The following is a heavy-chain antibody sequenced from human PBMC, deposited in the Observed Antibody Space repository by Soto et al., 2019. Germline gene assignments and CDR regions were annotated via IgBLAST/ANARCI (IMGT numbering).Heavy chain of an antibody. J-gene: IGHJ6*03. CDR3: ARHREQWPGRAYYYYMDV. CDR1: GYSFTSYW. D-gene: IGHD6-19*01. CDR2: IYPGDSDT. Sequence: PGESLKISCKGSGYSFTSYWIGWVRQMPGKGLEWMGIIYPGDSDTRYSPSFQGQVTISADKSISTAYLQWSSLKASDTAMYYCARHREQWPGRAYYYYMDVWGKGTTVTSP. V-gene: IGHV5-51*01.